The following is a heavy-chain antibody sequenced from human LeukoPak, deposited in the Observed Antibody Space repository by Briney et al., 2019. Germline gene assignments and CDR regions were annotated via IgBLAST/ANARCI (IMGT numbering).Heavy chain of an antibody. D-gene: IGHD2-2*01. J-gene: IGHJ1*01. CDR2: IYTGGST. Sequence: GGSLRLSCVASGFTVKTDSMSWVRQAPGKGLEWVSVIYTGGSTYYADSVNGRFTISRDNSKNTLYLQMTSLTAEDTVVYYCASAREYCISSECYDYFQHWGQGTLVSVSS. CDR1: GFTVKTDS. CDR3: ASAREYCISSECYDYFQH. V-gene: IGHV3-53*01.